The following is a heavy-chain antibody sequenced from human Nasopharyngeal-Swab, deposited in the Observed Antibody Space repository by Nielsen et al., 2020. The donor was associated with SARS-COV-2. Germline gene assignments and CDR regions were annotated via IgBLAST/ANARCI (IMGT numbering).Heavy chain of an antibody. D-gene: IGHD6-19*01. J-gene: IGHJ4*02. CDR1: GGSISSGSYY. CDR2: IYTSGST. V-gene: IGHV4-61*02. Sequence: SETLSLTCTVSGGSISSGSYYWSWIQQPAGKGLEWIGRIYTSGSTNYNPSLKSRVTISVDTSKNQFSLKLSSVTAADTAVYYCARVTGYSSGWRGFDYWGQGTLVTVSS. CDR3: ARVTGYSSGWRGFDY.